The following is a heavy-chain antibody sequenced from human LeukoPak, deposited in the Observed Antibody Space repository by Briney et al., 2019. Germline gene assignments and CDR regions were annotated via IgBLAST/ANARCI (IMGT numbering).Heavy chain of an antibody. Sequence: GGSVRLSCAASGFTVSSIHMVWVRQAPGKGLEWVSDTYTGGNSYYADSVKGRFIISRDIYKNTLYLQMNSLRAEESDLYYCARGGRGSAAVVAPRSFDIWGQGTMVTVSS. CDR3: ARGGRGSAAVVAPRSFDI. V-gene: IGHV3-53*01. D-gene: IGHD3-22*01. CDR2: TYTGGNS. J-gene: IGHJ3*02. CDR1: GFTVSSIH.